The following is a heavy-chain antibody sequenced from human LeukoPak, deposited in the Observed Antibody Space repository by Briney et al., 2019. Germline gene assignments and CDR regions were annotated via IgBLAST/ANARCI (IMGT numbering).Heavy chain of an antibody. Sequence: PSETLSLTCTVSGGSISSYYWSWLRQPPGKGLEWIGYIYYSGSTSYNPPLKSRVTISVDTSKNQFSLKLSSVTAADTAVYYCARRGYGYYFDYWGQGTLVTVSS. D-gene: IGHD2-15*01. CDR2: IYYSGST. V-gene: IGHV4-59*08. CDR1: GGSISSYY. J-gene: IGHJ4*02. CDR3: ARRGYGYYFDY.